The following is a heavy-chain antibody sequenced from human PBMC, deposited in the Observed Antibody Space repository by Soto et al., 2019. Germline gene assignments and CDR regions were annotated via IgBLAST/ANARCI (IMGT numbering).Heavy chain of an antibody. V-gene: IGHV1-2*04. J-gene: IGHJ6*03. Sequence: QVQLVQSGAEVKKPGASVKVSCKASGYTFTGYYMHWVRQAPGQGLEWMGWINPNSGGTNYAQKFQGWVTMTRDTSISTAYMELSRLRSDDTAVYYCARGQIVDGSGLNYYMDVWGKGTTVTVSS. CDR2: INPNSGGT. D-gene: IGHD3-10*01. CDR3: ARGQIVDGSGLNYYMDV. CDR1: GYTFTGYY.